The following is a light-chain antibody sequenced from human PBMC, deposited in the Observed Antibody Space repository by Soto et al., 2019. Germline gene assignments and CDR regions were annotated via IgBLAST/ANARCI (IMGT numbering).Light chain of an antibody. Sequence: EMVLTQSPGTLYLSPGDRAMLSCRASQTIRSNYLAWYRQKPGQPPRLLIYGAVNRATGIPDRFSGSGSGTVFTLTISGLEPEDFAVYYCHQYVTSPYTFGQGTNLEIK. J-gene: IGKJ2*01. CDR1: QTIRSNY. CDR2: GAV. V-gene: IGKV3-20*01. CDR3: HQYVTSPYT.